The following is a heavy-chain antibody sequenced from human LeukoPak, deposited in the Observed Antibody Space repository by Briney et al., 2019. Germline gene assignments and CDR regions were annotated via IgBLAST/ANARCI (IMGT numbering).Heavy chain of an antibody. CDR2: IYHSGST. J-gene: IGHJ4*02. Sequence: SETLSLTCAVSGGSISSGGYSWSWIRQPPGKGLEWIGYIYHSGSTYYNPSLKSRVTISVDRSKNLFSLKLSSVTAADTAVYYCARESSSSGYFDYWGQGTLVTVSS. D-gene: IGHD3-22*01. V-gene: IGHV4-30-2*01. CDR3: ARESSSSGYFDY. CDR1: GGSISSGGYS.